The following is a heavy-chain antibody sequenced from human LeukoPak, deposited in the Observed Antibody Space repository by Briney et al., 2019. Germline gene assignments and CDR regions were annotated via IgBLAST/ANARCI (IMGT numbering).Heavy chain of an antibody. Sequence: EASVKVSCKASGYTFTGYYMHWVRQAPGQGLEWMGWINPNSGGTNYAQKFQGRVTITRDTSASTAYMELSSLRSEDTAVYYCARAAYCSSTSCYEANTFDPWGQGTLVTVSS. D-gene: IGHD2-2*01. CDR3: ARAAYCSSTSCYEANTFDP. CDR1: GYTFTGYY. CDR2: INPNSGGT. J-gene: IGHJ5*02. V-gene: IGHV1-2*02.